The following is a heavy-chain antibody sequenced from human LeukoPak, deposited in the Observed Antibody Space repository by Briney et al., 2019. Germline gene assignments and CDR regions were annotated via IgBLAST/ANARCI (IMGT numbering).Heavy chain of an antibody. J-gene: IGHJ5*02. CDR1: GGSLSGYY. V-gene: IGHV4-34*01. D-gene: IGHD3-22*01. Sequence: PSETLSLTCAVYGGSLSGYYWSWIRQPPGKGLEWIGEINHSGSTNYNPSLKSRVTISVGTSKNQFSLKLSSVTAADAAVYYCARGRGCGYYFGWFDPWGQGTLVTVSS. CDR3: ARGRGCGYYFGWFDP. CDR2: INHSGST.